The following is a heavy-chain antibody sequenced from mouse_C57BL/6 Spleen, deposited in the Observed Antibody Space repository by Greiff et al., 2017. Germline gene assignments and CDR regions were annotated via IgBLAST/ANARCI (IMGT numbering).Heavy chain of an antibody. D-gene: IGHD1-1*01. CDR1: GFNIKDYY. V-gene: IGHV14-2*01. CDR2: IDPEDGAT. CDR3: ARYDTTVVAGYYFDY. Sequence: VQLQQSGAELVKPGASVKLSCTASGFNIKDYYMHWVKQRTEQGLEWIGRIDPEDGATKYAPKFQGKATITADTSSNTAYLQLSSLTSEDTAVYYCARYDTTVVAGYYFDYWGQGTTLTVSS. J-gene: IGHJ2*01.